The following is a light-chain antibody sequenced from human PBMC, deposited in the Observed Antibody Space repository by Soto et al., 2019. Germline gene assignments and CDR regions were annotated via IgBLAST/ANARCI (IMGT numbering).Light chain of an antibody. CDR1: SSNIGAGYD. CDR2: GNS. J-gene: IGLJ1*01. CDR3: QSYDSSLSGLYV. Sequence: QSVLTQPPSVSVAPGQRVTISCTGSSSNIGAGYDVPWYQQLPGTAPKLLIYGNSNRPSGVPDRFSGSKSGTSASLAITGLQAEDEADYYCQSYDSSLSGLYVFGTGTKLTVL. V-gene: IGLV1-40*01.